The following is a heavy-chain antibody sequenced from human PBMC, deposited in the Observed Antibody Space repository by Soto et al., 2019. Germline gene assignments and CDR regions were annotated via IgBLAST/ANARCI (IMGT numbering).Heavy chain of an antibody. V-gene: IGHV1-69*13. CDR2: VNPIFGTA. CDR1: AGTLRSYA. D-gene: IGHD3-3*01. Sequence: GGSVKASCKASAGTLRSYAIHWVRQASGHGLAWLGGVNPIFGTANYAQKSQGRVTITADESTSTAYMELTSLRTEDTALYYCARGLCITIFGVQASPDYYYYGMYVWGQGTTVTV. J-gene: IGHJ6*02. CDR3: ARGLCITIFGVQASPDYYYYGMYV.